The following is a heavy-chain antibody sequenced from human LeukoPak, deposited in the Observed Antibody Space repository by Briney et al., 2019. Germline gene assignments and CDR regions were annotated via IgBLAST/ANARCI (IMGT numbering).Heavy chain of an antibody. Sequence: GASVKVPCKASGGTFSSYAISWVRQAPGQGLEWMGGIIPIFGTANYAQKFQGRVTITTDESTSTAYMELSSLRSEDTAVYYCARGGGISGGWNYVSPVLYFDYWGQGTLVTVSS. CDR3: ARGGGISGGWNYVSPVLYFDY. D-gene: IGHD1-7*01. J-gene: IGHJ4*02. CDR1: GGTFSSYA. V-gene: IGHV1-69*05. CDR2: IIPIFGTA.